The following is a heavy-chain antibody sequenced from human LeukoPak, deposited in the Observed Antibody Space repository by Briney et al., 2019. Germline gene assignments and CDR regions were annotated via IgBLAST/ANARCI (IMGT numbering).Heavy chain of an antibody. V-gene: IGHV3-9*01. Sequence: GGSLRLSCAASGFTFDDYAMHWVRQAPGKGLEWVSGISWNSGSIGYADSVKGRFTISRDNAKNSLYLQMNSLRAEDTALYYCAKDVGTGIAAAGVYFQHWGQGTLVTVSS. J-gene: IGHJ1*01. CDR2: ISWNSGSI. CDR3: AKDVGTGIAAAGVYFQH. CDR1: GFTFDDYA. D-gene: IGHD6-13*01.